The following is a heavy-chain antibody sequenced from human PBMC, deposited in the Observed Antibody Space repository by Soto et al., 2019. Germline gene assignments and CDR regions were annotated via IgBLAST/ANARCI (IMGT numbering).Heavy chain of an antibody. CDR1: GFTFSSYG. Sequence: QVQLVESGGGVVQPGRSLRLSCAASGFTFSSYGMHWVRQAPGKGLEWVAVIWYDGSNKYYADSVKGRFTISRDNSKNTLYLQMNSLRAEETAVYYCAREFIVVVPAATRDAAYGMDVWGQGTTVTVSS. J-gene: IGHJ6*02. V-gene: IGHV3-33*01. D-gene: IGHD2-2*01. CDR3: AREFIVVVPAATRDAAYGMDV. CDR2: IWYDGSNK.